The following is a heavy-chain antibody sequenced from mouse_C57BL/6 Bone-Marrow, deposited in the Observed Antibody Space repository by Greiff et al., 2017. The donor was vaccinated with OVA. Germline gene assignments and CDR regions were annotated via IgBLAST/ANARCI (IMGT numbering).Heavy chain of an antibody. CDR3: AREGSNRFAY. J-gene: IGHJ3*01. CDR1: GYTFTSYW. Sequence: QVQLQQPGAELVKPGASVKLSCKASGYTFTSYWMHWVKQRPGRGLEWIGRIDPNSGGTKYNEKFKSKATLTVDKPSSTAYMQLSSLTSEVSAVYYCAREGSNRFAYWGQGTLVTVSA. V-gene: IGHV1-72*01. D-gene: IGHD1-1*01. CDR2: IDPNSGGT.